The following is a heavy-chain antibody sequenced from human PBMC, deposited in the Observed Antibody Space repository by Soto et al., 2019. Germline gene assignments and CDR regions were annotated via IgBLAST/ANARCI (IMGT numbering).Heavy chain of an antibody. CDR3: ARLELPSSFDY. D-gene: IGHD1-26*01. Sequence: LSLTCTVSGGSISSSSYYWGWIRQPPGKGLEWIGSIYYSGSTYYNPSLKSRVTISVDTSKNQFSLKLSSVTAADTAVYYCARLELPSSFDYWGQGTLVTVSS. CDR2: IYYSGST. J-gene: IGHJ4*02. CDR1: GGSISSSSYY. V-gene: IGHV4-39*01.